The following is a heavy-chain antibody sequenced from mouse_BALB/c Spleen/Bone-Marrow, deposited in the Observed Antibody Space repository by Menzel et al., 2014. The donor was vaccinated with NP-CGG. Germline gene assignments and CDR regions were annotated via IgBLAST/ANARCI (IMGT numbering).Heavy chain of an antibody. D-gene: IGHD4-1*01. V-gene: IGHV3-8*02. CDR3: ARSLGRFDY. Sequence: DVMLVESGPSLIKPSQTLSLTCSVTGDSITSGYWNWIRKFPGNELEYMGYISYTGNTYYNPSLKSRISIARDTSKNQYYLQLHSVITEGTATYFCARSLGRFDYWGQGATLTVSS. J-gene: IGHJ2*01. CDR1: GDSITSGY. CDR2: ISYTGNT.